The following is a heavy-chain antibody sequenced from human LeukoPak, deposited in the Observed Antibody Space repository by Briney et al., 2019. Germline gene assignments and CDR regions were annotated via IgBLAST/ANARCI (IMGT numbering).Heavy chain of an antibody. Sequence: GGSLRLSCAASGFTFSTCGMNWVRQAPGKGLEWVSYISGSSFTIYYADSVKGRFTISRDNAKKSLYLQMNSLRDEDTAVYYCARLYYDSGSSHDAFDIWGQGTLVTVSS. J-gene: IGHJ3*02. D-gene: IGHD3-10*01. CDR1: GFTFSTCG. CDR3: ARLYYDSGSSHDAFDI. CDR2: ISGSSFTI. V-gene: IGHV3-48*02.